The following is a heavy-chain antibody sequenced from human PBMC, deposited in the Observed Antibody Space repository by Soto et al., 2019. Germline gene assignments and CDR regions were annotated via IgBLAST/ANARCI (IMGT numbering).Heavy chain of an antibody. CDR1: GYTFTSYG. CDR3: ARDGYDFWSGYLPHFDY. Sequence: ASVKVSCKASGYTFTSYGISWVRQAPGQGLEWMGWISAYNGNTNYAQKLQGRVTMTTDTSTSTAYMELRSLRSDDTAVYYCARDGYDFWSGYLPHFDYWGQGTLVTVSS. D-gene: IGHD3-3*01. CDR2: ISAYNGNT. J-gene: IGHJ4*02. V-gene: IGHV1-18*01.